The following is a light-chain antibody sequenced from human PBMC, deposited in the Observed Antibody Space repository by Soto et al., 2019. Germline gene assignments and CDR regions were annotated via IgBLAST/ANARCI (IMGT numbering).Light chain of an antibody. CDR2: GNS. CDR3: QSYDSSLSGGL. CDR1: SSNIGTNYG. Sequence: QSVLTQPPSVSGAPGQRVTISCTGSSSNIGTNYGVHWYQQFPGTAPKLLIYGNSNRPSGVPDRFSASKSGTSASLAITGLQAEDEADYYCQSYDSSLSGGLFGGGTKLTVL. V-gene: IGLV1-40*01. J-gene: IGLJ2*01.